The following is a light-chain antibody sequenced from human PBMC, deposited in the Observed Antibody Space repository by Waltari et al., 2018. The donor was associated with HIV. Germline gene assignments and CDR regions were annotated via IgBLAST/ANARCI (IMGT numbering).Light chain of an antibody. J-gene: IGLJ2*01. CDR1: SLRHYF. CDR2: GEN. V-gene: IGLV3-19*01. Sequence: SSEVTQDPTVSVALGQTVRITCQGDSLRHYFPSRYQQKPGQAPVLVIYGENNRPSGIPDRFSGSTSGNTASLIITGAQAEDEAEYYCNSRDSSGNRLVIFGGGTKLTVL. CDR3: NSRDSSGNRLVI.